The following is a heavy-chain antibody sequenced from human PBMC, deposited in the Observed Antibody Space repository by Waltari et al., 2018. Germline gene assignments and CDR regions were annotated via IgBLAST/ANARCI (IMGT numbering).Heavy chain of an antibody. CDR1: GLTFRTHT. V-gene: IGHV1-3*01. Sequence: QFQLVQSGAAGKKAGASAKCSCNAYGLTFRTHTITRFRQAPGPRLEWMGWMNAANGNTKYSQNFQDRVTLTRDTSASTAYMELISLRSEDTAIYYCVRHCGVVLSHFYYYGTDVWGQGTTVTISS. D-gene: IGHD3-3*01. J-gene: IGHJ6*02. CDR3: VRHCGVVLSHFYYYGTDV. CDR2: MNAANGNT.